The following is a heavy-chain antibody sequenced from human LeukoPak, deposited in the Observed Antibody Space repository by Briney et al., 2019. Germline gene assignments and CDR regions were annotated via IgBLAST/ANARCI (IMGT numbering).Heavy chain of an antibody. CDR2: ISSGSTI. Sequence: GGSLRLSXAASGFTFSYYYMSWIRQAPGKGLEWVSYISSGSTIYYADSVKGRFTISRDNAKNSLCLQMNSLRAEDTAVYYCARARYDYVWGSYRYTYYYYYMDVWGKGTTVTVSS. J-gene: IGHJ6*03. CDR3: ARARYDYVWGSYRYTYYYYYMDV. V-gene: IGHV3-11*04. CDR1: GFTFSYYY. D-gene: IGHD3-16*02.